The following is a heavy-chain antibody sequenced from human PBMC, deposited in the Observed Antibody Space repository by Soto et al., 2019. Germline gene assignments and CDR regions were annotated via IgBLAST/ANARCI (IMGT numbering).Heavy chain of an antibody. CDR1: GYTFTSYG. J-gene: IGHJ5*02. CDR2: ISAYNGNT. V-gene: IGHV1-18*04. Sequence: QVQLVQSGAEVKKPGASVKVSCKASGYTFTSYGISWVRQAPGQGLEWMGWISAYNGNTNYAQKLQGRVTMTTDTSTSTAYLELRRLRSDDTAVYYCARSSTYISSLVIDWFDPWGQGTLVTVSS. D-gene: IGHD6-13*01. CDR3: ARSSTYISSLVIDWFDP.